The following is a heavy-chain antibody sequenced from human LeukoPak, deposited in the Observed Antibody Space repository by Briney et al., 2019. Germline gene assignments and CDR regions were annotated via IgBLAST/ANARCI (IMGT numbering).Heavy chain of an antibody. D-gene: IGHD1-26*01. CDR2: ISDTESA. Sequence: SETLSLTCTVSGGSISSHYWSWIRQPPGKGLEWIGYISDTESANNNPSLKSRVTMSVDTSKNQFSLKLSSVTAADTAVYYCARHSGAYSGSYYAYWGQGTLVTVSS. CDR3: ARHSGAYSGSYYAY. J-gene: IGHJ4*02. V-gene: IGHV4-59*08. CDR1: GGSISSHY.